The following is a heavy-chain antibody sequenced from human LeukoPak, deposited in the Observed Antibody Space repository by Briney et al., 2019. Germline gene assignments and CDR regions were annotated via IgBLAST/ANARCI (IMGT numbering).Heavy chain of an antibody. CDR1: GYTFTGYY. V-gene: IGHV1-2*02. Sequence: ASVKVSCKASGYTFTGYYMHWVRQAPGQGLEWMGWINPNSGGTNYAQKFQGRVTMTRDTSISTAYMELSRLRSDDTAVYYCATPPSYGSKGGWFDPWGQGTLVTVSS. CDR2: INPNSGGT. J-gene: IGHJ5*02. CDR3: ATPPSYGSKGGWFDP. D-gene: IGHD5-18*01.